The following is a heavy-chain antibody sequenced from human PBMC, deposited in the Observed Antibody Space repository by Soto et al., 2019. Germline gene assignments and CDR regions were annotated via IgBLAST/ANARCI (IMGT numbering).Heavy chain of an antibody. CDR1: GYTFTSYG. CDR3: ARDKYDILTGYLPIDY. J-gene: IGHJ4*02. D-gene: IGHD3-9*01. Sequence: QVQLVQSGAEVKKPGASVKVSCKASGYTFTSYGISWVRQAPGQGLEWMGWISAYNGNTNYSQKLQGRVTMTTDTSTSTAYMELRSLRSDDTDVYYCARDKYDILTGYLPIDYWGQGNLVTVSS. V-gene: IGHV1-18*01. CDR2: ISAYNGNT.